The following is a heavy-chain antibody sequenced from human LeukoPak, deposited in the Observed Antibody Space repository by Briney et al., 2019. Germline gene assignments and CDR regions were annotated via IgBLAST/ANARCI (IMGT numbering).Heavy chain of an antibody. D-gene: IGHD3-3*01. V-gene: IGHV4-39*01. CDR2: FFYSGST. CDR3: ASGTSTYYELYF. Sequence: SETLSLSCTVSGGSISSSTYYWGWIRQPPGKGLEWIGSFFYSGSTYYNPSLKSRLTMSVDTSNNQFSLKLMSVTAADTAVYYCASGTSTYYELYFWGQGTLVTVSS. CDR1: GGSISSSTYY. J-gene: IGHJ4*02.